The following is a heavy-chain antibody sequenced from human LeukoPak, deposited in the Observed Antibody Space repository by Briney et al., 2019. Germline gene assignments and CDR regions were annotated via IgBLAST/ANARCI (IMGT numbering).Heavy chain of an antibody. CDR2: IIPIVGTA. V-gene: IGHV1-69*05. CDR1: GGTFSSYA. D-gene: IGHD3-22*01. CDR3: ATHRKNYYDSSGYYGNSFGY. Sequence: SVKVSCKASGGTFSSYAISWVRQAPGQGLEWMGRIIPIVGTANYAQKFQGRVTITTDESTSTAYMELSSLRSEDTAVYYCATHRKNYYDSSGYYGNSFGYWGQGTLSPSPQ. J-gene: IGHJ4*02.